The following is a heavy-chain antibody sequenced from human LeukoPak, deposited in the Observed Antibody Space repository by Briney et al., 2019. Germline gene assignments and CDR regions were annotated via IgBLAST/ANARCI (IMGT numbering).Heavy chain of an antibody. D-gene: IGHD2-2*02. Sequence: SETLSLTCTVSGGSISSSSYYWGWIRQPPGKGLEWIGSIYYSGSTYYNPSLKSRVTISVDTSKNQFSLKLSSVTAADTAVYYCARFGYCSSTSCYRYNWFDPWGQGTLVTASS. J-gene: IGHJ5*02. CDR2: IYYSGST. CDR1: GGSISSSSYY. CDR3: ARFGYCSSTSCYRYNWFDP. V-gene: IGHV4-39*01.